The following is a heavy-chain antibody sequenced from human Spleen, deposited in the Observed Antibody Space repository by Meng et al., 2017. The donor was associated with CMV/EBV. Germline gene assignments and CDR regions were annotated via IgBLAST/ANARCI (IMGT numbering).Heavy chain of an antibody. CDR3: ARDAGYCSSTSCYMWYYYYYGMDV. D-gene: IGHD2-2*02. Sequence: SVKVSCKASGGTFSSYAISWVRQAPGQGLEWMGGIIPIFGTANYAQKFQGRVTMTRNTSISTAYMELSSLRSEDTAVYYCARDAGYCSSTSCYMWYYYYYGMDVWGQGTTVTVSS. V-gene: IGHV1-69*05. J-gene: IGHJ6*02. CDR2: IIPIFGTA. CDR1: GGTFSSYA.